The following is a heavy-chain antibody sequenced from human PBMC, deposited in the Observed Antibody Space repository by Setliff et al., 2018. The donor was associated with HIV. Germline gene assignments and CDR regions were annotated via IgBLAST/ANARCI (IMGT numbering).Heavy chain of an antibody. D-gene: IGHD1-26*01. Sequence: GESLKLSCVASGFTFTIYNMHWVRQIPGKGLEWVAFIAYDGTNKFYIDSNKGRFSISRDNPKKTVYLQMNSLRAEDTAVYYCVRDRGSGSFAFDIWGQGTKVTVSS. CDR3: VRDRGSGSFAFDI. J-gene: IGHJ3*02. CDR1: GFTFTIYN. CDR2: IAYDGTNK. V-gene: IGHV3-30*02.